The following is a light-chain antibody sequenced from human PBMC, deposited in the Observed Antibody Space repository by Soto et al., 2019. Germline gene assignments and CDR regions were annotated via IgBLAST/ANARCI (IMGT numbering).Light chain of an antibody. CDR2: AAS. Sequence: DKVMTQSPATLSVSPGETATLSCRASQGVANNLAWYQQKPGQAPRLLIYAASARATGVPARFSGRGSGTEFTLIISSLQSEDFAVYYCQQYNNWPGTFGQGTKLEFK. J-gene: IGKJ2*01. CDR3: QQYNNWPGT. V-gene: IGKV3-15*01. CDR1: QGVANN.